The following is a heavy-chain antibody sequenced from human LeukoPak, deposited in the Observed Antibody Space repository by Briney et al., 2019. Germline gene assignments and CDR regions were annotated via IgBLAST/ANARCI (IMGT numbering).Heavy chain of an antibody. V-gene: IGHV4-39*07. J-gene: IGHJ5*02. CDR1: GGSISSSSYY. CDR2: IYYSGST. D-gene: IGHD3-22*01. Sequence: SETLSLTCTVSGGSISSSSYYWGWIRQPPGKGLEWIGSIYYSGSTYYNPSPKSRVTISVDTSKNQFSLKLSSVTAADSAVYYCARSAYNNHYYHSNTRWFDPWGQGTLVTVSS. CDR3: ARSAYNNHYYHSNTRWFDP.